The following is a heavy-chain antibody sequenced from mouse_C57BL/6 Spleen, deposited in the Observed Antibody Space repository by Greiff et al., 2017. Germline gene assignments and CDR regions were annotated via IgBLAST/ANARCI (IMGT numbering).Heavy chain of an antibody. J-gene: IGHJ3*01. CDR3: VRGGDYDPFAY. CDR1: GFSFNTYA. Sequence: EVQGVESGGGLVQPKGSLKLSCAASGFSFNTYAMNWVRQAPGKGLEWVARIRSKSNNYATYYAESVKDRFTISRDDSENRLYLQMHNVKTEDTAMYYCVRGGDYDPFAYWGQGTLVTVSA. CDR2: IRSKSNNYAT. V-gene: IGHV10-1*01. D-gene: IGHD2-4*01.